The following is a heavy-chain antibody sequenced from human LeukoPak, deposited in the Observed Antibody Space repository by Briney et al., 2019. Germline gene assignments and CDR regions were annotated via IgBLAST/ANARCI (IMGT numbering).Heavy chain of an antibody. CDR3: ATAPIAVAGKVDY. CDR2: ISGSGVST. J-gene: IGHJ4*02. V-gene: IGHV3-23*01. Sequence: GGSLRLSCAASGFTFDSYAMSWVRQAPGKGLEWVSTISGSGVSTYYADSVKGRFTISRDNAKNSLYLQMNSLRAEDTAVYYCATAPIAVAGKVDYWGQGTLVTVSS. D-gene: IGHD6-19*01. CDR1: GFTFDSYA.